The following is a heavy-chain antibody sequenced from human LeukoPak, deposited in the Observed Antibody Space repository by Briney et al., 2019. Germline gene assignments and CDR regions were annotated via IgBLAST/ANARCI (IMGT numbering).Heavy chain of an antibody. CDR1: GGSIRTYY. V-gene: IGHV4-59*01. CDR2: IYYSGST. J-gene: IGHJ3*01. D-gene: IGHD4-17*01. CDR3: TRCGPLRSSPMAP. Sequence: PSETLSLTCTVSGGSIRTYYWSWIRQPPGKGLEWIGYIYYSGSTNYNPSLKSRVSISVDTSKNQFSLKLSSVTAADTAVYYCTRCGPLRSSPMAPWGQGTMVTVSS.